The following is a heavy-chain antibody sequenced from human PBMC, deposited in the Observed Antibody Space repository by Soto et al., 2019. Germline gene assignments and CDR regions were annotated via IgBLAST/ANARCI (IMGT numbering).Heavy chain of an antibody. J-gene: IGHJ5*02. V-gene: IGHV1-8*01. Sequence: EASVNVSCKASGYTFTSYDINWVRQATGQGLEWMGWMNPNGGNTGYAQKFQGRVTMTRXTXXSXXXMXLXXLRXEDTAVYYCARERGYCSGGSCYLTHDWFDPWG. CDR3: ARERGYCSGGSCYLTHDWFDP. CDR2: MNPNGGNT. D-gene: IGHD2-15*01. CDR1: GYTFTSYD.